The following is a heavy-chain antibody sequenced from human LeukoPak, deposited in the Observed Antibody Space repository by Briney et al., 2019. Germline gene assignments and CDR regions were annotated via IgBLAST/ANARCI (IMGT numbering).Heavy chain of an antibody. V-gene: IGHV4-39*01. CDR2: IYYSGST. J-gene: IGHJ4*02. Sequence: SETLSLTCTVSGGSISSSSYYWGWIRQPPGKGLEWIGSIYYSGSTYYNPSLESRVTISVDTSKNQFSLKLSSVTAADTAVYYCARHTPLYTVLYFDYWGQGTLVTVSS. CDR3: ARHTPLYTVLYFDY. D-gene: IGHD4-17*01. CDR1: GGSISSSSYY.